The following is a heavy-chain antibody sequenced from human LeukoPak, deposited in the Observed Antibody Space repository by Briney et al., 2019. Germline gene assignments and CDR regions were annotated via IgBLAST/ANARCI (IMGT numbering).Heavy chain of an antibody. CDR3: ARATWSGYSYGLYYFDY. D-gene: IGHD5-18*01. Sequence: SETLSLTCAVYGGSFSGYYWSWIRQPPGKGLEWIGEINHSGSTNYNPSLKSRVTISVDTSKNQFSLKLSSVTAADTAVYYCARATWSGYSYGLYYFDYWGQGTLVTVSS. CDR2: INHSGST. CDR1: GGSFSGYY. J-gene: IGHJ4*02. V-gene: IGHV4-34*01.